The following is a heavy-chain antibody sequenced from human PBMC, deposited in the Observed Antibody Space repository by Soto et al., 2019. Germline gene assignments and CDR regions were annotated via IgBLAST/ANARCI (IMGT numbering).Heavy chain of an antibody. CDR1: GFTFSSYA. CDR2: ISGSGGST. CDR3: AKLEYGDYYYYGMDV. V-gene: IGHV3-23*01. J-gene: IGHJ6*02. D-gene: IGHD3-3*01. Sequence: EVQLLESGGGLVQPGGSLRLSCAASGFTFSSYAMSWVRQAPGKGLEWVSAISGSGGSTYYADSVKGRFTISRDNSKNTLYLQMNSLRGEDTAVYYCAKLEYGDYYYYGMDVWGQGTTVTVSS.